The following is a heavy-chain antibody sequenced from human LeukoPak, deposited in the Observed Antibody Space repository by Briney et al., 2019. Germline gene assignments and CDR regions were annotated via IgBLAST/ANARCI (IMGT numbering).Heavy chain of an antibody. V-gene: IGHV3-30*03. CDR3: AREGSSGWYRIAVYYFDY. Sequence: GGSLRLSCAASGFTFSSYGMHWVRQAPGKGLEWVAVISYDGSNKYYADSVKGRFTISRDNSKNTLYLQMNSLRAEDTAVYYCAREGSSGWYRIAVYYFDYWGQGTLVTVSS. D-gene: IGHD6-19*01. CDR1: GFTFSSYG. J-gene: IGHJ4*02. CDR2: ISYDGSNK.